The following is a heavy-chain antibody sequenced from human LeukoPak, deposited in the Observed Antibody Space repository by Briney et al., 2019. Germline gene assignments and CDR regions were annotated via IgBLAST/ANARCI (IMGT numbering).Heavy chain of an antibody. CDR3: AKDSSIFGVGLEYFQH. CDR2: ISGSGGST. D-gene: IGHD3-3*01. Sequence: GGFLRLSCAASGFTFSSYSMNWVRQAPGKGLEWVSAISGSGGSTYYADSVKGRFTISRDNSKNTLYLQMNSLRAEDTAVYYCAKDSSIFGVGLEYFQHWGQGTLVTVSS. V-gene: IGHV3-23*01. CDR1: GFTFSSYS. J-gene: IGHJ1*01.